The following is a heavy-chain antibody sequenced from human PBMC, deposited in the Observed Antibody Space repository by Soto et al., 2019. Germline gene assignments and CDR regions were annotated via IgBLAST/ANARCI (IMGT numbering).Heavy chain of an antibody. CDR1: GFSLTSRGEG. J-gene: IGHJ4*02. D-gene: IGHD3-22*01. CDR3: VQLYYYDTRGYYRYFEY. CDR2: IYWDDDK. V-gene: IGHV2-5*02. Sequence: QVTLKESGPTLVKPTQTLTLTCTFSGFSLTSRGEGVGWIRQPPGKALECFTLIYWDDDKRYSSSLKRRLTITKDTSTNQVVLTMTNMDPVDTATYYCVQLYYYDTRGYYRYFEYWGQGTLVTVSS.